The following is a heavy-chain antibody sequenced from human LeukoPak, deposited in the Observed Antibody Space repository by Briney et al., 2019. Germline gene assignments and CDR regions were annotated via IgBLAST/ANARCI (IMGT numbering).Heavy chain of an antibody. CDR3: ARPTVYYGDYVASFDY. D-gene: IGHD4-17*01. CDR2: INPSGGST. CDR1: GYTFTSHY. Sequence: ASVEVSCKASGYTFTSHYMHWVRQAPGQGLEWMGIINPSGGSTSYAQKFQGRVTMTRDTSTSTVYMELSSLRSEDTAVYYCARPTVYYGDYVASFDYWGQGTLVTVSS. V-gene: IGHV1-46*01. J-gene: IGHJ4*02.